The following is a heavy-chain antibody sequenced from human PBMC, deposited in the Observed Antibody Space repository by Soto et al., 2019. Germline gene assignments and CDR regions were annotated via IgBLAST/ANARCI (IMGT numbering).Heavy chain of an antibody. D-gene: IGHD3-22*01. CDR2: ISSSSSYI. CDR3: ARAYYYDSSGYWYFDY. V-gene: IGHV3-21*06. Sequence: EVQLVESGGGLVKPGGSLRLSCAASGFTFSSYSMNWVRQAPGKGLEWVSSISSSSSYIYYADSVKGRFTISRDNAKNSLYLQMNSLRAEDTAVYYCARAYYYDSSGYWYFDYWGQGTLVTVSS. CDR1: GFTFSSYS. J-gene: IGHJ4*02.